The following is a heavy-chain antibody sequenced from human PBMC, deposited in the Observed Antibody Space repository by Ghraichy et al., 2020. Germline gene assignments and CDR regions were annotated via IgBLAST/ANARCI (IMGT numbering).Heavy chain of an antibody. V-gene: IGHV3-48*01. CDR3: ARDGTVPLFDY. J-gene: IGHJ4*02. D-gene: IGHD2-2*01. CDR2: ISSSSSTI. CDR1: GFTFSSYS. Sequence: GGSLRLSCAASGFTFSSYSMNWVRQAPGKGLEWVSYISSSSSTIYYADSVKGRFTISRDNAKNSLYLQMNSLRAEDTAVYYCARDGTVPLFDYWGQGTLVTVSS.